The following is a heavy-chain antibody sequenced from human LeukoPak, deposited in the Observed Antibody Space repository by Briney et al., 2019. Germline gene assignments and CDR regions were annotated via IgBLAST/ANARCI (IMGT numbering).Heavy chain of an antibody. J-gene: IGHJ4*02. D-gene: IGHD6-19*01. V-gene: IGHV4-59*01. Sequence: SETLSLTCTVSGGSISSYYWSWIRQPPGKGLEWIGYIYYSGSTNYNPSLKSRVTISVDTSKNQFSLKLSSVTAADTAVYYCATGKVSVVAGFDYWGQGTLVTVSS. CDR1: GGSISSYY. CDR3: ATGKVSVVAGFDY. CDR2: IYYSGST.